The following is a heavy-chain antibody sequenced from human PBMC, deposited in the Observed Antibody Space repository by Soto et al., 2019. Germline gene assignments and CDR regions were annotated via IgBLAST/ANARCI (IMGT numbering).Heavy chain of an antibody. CDR1: GDSVSSNSAA. J-gene: IGHJ6*02. Sequence: PSQTLSLTCAISGDSVSSNSAAWNWIRPSPSRGLEWLGRTYYRSKWYNDSAVSVKSRITINPDTSKNQFSLQLNSVTPEDTAVYYCARERGIAALLGGYYYGMDVWGQGTTVTVSS. D-gene: IGHD6-13*01. CDR3: ARERGIAALLGGYYYGMDV. CDR2: TYYRSKWYN. V-gene: IGHV6-1*01.